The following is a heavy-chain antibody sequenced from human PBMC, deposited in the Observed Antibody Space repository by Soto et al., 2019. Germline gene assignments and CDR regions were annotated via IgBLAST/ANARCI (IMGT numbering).Heavy chain of an antibody. CDR3: ARARAVAGDRYYYYGMDV. CDR1: GGTFSSYA. Sequence: QVQLVQSGAEVKKPGSSVKVSCKASGGTFSSYAISWVRQAPGQGLEWMGGIIPIFGTANYAQKFQGRVTITADESTSTAYMELSSLRSEDTAVYYGARARAVAGDRYYYYGMDVWGQGTTVTVSS. CDR2: IIPIFGTA. D-gene: IGHD6-19*01. J-gene: IGHJ6*02. V-gene: IGHV1-69*12.